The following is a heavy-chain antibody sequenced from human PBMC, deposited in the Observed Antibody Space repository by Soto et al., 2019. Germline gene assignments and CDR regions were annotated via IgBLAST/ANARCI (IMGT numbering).Heavy chain of an antibody. CDR2: INAGNGNA. Sequence: ASVKVSCKASGYTFTNYAMHWVRQAPGQRLEWMGWINAGNGNAKYSQKFQGRVTITRDTSASTDYMELSSLRSEDTAVYSCAILQYFGEGMGFDPWGQGTLVTVSS. J-gene: IGHJ5*02. D-gene: IGHD3-9*01. CDR3: AILQYFGEGMGFDP. V-gene: IGHV1-3*01. CDR1: GYTFTNYA.